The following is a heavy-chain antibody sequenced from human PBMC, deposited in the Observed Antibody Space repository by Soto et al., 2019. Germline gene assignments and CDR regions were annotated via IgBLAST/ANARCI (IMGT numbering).Heavy chain of an antibody. CDR3: ARRFMITFGGVIANYYYYMDV. J-gene: IGHJ6*03. V-gene: IGHV4-39*01. CDR1: GGSISSSSYY. CDR2: IYYSGST. Sequence: QLQLQESGPGLVKPSETLSLTCTVSGGSISSSSYYWGWIRQPPGKGLEWIGSIYYSGSTYYNPSLKSRVTISVDTSKNQFSLKLSSVTAADTAVYYCARRFMITFGGVIANYYYYMDVWGKGTTVTVSS. D-gene: IGHD3-16*02.